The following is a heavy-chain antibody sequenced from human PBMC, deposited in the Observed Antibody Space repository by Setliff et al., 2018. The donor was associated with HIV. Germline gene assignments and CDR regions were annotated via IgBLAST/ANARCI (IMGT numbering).Heavy chain of an antibody. Sequence: NPGGSLRLSCAASGFTFSSYSMNWVRQAPGKGLEWVSSISSTSSYIYYADSVKGRFTISRDNSKNTLSLQMNSLRGEDTAVYYCAKAGGWGDILTSLYWGQGTLVTVSS. CDR2: ISSTSSYI. D-gene: IGHD3-9*01. J-gene: IGHJ4*02. CDR1: GFTFSSYS. V-gene: IGHV3-21*04. CDR3: AKAGGWGDILTSLY.